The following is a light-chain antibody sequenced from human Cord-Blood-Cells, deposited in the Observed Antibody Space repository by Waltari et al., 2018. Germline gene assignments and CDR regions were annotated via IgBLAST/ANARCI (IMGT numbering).Light chain of an antibody. CDR1: NIGSKA. CDR3: QVWDSRSDRPV. J-gene: IGLJ3*02. CDR2: SDS. Sequence: SYELTQPHSVSVATAQMARITGGGHNIGSKAVHWYQQKPGQGAGVVVDSDSNRPSGIPARFAGSNPGNTTTLTISRIEAGDEADYCCQVWDSRSDRPVFGGGTKLTVL. V-gene: IGLV3-12*01.